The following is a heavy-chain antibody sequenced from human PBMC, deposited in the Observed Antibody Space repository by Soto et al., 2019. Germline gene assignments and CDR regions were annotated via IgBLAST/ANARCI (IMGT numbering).Heavy chain of an antibody. D-gene: IGHD3-10*02. CDR3: ESKDYVAYYMDV. Sequence: PSETLSLTCSVSGGSISSGYYWTWIRQHPGKGLEWIGYIYYSGNTYYNPPLKSRVTISVDTSKNQFSLKLSSVTAAATAVYSCESKDYVAYYMDVWGQGTTVTVSS. V-gene: IGHV4-31*03. J-gene: IGHJ6*03. CDR2: IYYSGNT. CDR1: GGSISSGYY.